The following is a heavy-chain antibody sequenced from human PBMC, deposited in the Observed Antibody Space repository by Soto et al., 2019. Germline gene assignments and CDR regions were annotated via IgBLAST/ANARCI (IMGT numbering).Heavy chain of an antibody. CDR1: GYTFTSYY. Sequence: ASVKVSCNASGYTFTSYYMHRVRQAPGQGLEWMGIINPSGGSTSYAQKFQGRVTMTRDTSTSTVYMELSSLRSEDTAVYYCARYLRIVRGFNYYYGMDVWGQGTTVTVS. D-gene: IGHD3-22*01. V-gene: IGHV1-46*01. J-gene: IGHJ6*02. CDR3: ARYLRIVRGFNYYYGMDV. CDR2: INPSGGST.